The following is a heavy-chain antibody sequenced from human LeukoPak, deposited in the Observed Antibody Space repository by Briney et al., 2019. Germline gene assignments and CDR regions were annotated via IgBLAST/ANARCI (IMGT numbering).Heavy chain of an antibody. J-gene: IGHJ6*02. CDR3: AKDPLRYDSSGFYGMDV. CDR1: GFTFRTSA. Sequence: GGSLRLSCAASGFTFRTSAMNWVRQAPGNGLEWVSAMSGDGDYTYYADSVRGRFTISRDNSKNTLYLQMNSLRAEDTAVYYCAKDPLRYDSSGFYGMDVWGQGTTVTVSS. V-gene: IGHV3-23*01. D-gene: IGHD3-22*01. CDR2: MSGDGDYT.